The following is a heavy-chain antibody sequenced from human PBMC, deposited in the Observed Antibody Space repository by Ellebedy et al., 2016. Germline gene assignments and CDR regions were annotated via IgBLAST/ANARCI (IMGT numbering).Heavy chain of an antibody. Sequence: ASVKVSCKTSGYTFGSFDIIWVRQATGQGLEWMGWLNNDNGNTNYAQKFRDRVTMTTDTSTSTAYMELRSLRSDDTAIYYCARGLSNSGWYVGVFDNWGQGTLVTVSS. CDR1: GYTFGSFD. J-gene: IGHJ4*02. V-gene: IGHV1-18*01. CDR2: LNNDNGNT. CDR3: ARGLSNSGWYVGVFDN. D-gene: IGHD6-19*01.